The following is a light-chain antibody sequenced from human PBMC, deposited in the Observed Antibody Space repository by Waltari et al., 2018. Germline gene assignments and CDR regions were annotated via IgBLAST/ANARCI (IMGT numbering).Light chain of an antibody. J-gene: IGKJ2*01. CDR3: QQRSNWPYT. CDR2: DAS. CDR1: QTVRSS. V-gene: IGKV3-11*01. Sequence: EIVLTQSPATLSLSPGERATLSCRASQTVRSSLAWYQQRPGQTPRLPIFDASSRATGISAKFSGSGSGTDFTLTVSNLEPEDFAVYYCQQRSNWPYTFGQGTRVEIK.